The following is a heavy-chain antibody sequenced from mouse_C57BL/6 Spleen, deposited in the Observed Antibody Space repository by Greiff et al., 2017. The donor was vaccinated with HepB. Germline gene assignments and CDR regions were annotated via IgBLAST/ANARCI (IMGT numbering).Heavy chain of an antibody. Sequence: QVQLQQPGAELVMPGASVKLSCKASGYTFTSYWMHWVKQRPGQGLEWIGEIDPSDSYTNYNQKFKGKSTLTVDKSSITAYMQLSSLTSEDSAVYYCAMRALYGSPYYFDYWCQGTTLTVSS. D-gene: IGHD1-1*01. CDR1: GYTFTSYW. J-gene: IGHJ2*01. CDR3: AMRALYGSPYYFDY. CDR2: IDPSDSYT. V-gene: IGHV1-69*01.